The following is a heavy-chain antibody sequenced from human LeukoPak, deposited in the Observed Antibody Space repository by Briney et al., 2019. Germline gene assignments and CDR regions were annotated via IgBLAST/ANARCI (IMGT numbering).Heavy chain of an antibody. D-gene: IGHD2-15*01. CDR3: AREEDEAKYYFDY. J-gene: IGHJ4*02. Sequence: GGSLRLSCAASGFTFSSYSMNWVRQAPGKGLEWISYISSGSSTIYYADSVKGRFTISRDNAKNTLYLQMNSLRAEDTAVYYCAREEDEAKYYFDYWGQGTLVTVSS. CDR1: GFTFSSYS. V-gene: IGHV3-48*04. CDR2: ISSGSSTI.